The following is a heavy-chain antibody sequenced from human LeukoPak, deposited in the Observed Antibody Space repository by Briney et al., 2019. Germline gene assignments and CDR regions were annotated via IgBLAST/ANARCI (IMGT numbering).Heavy chain of an antibody. D-gene: IGHD6-19*01. V-gene: IGHV3-21*01. CDR3: ARNLNSPIAVAGSDY. J-gene: IGHJ4*02. Sequence: GGSLRLSCAASGFTFSNSDMEWVRQAPGKGLEWVSSITPSSTYIYYAESMRGRFTVSKDNAKNSLYLQMNSLTAEDTAVYYCARNLNSPIAVAGSDYWGQGTLVTVSS. CDR1: GFTFSNSD. CDR2: ITPSSTYI.